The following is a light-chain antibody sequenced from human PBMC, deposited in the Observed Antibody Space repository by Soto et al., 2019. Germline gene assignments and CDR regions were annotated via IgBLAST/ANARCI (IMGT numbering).Light chain of an antibody. J-gene: IGKJ1*01. CDR2: GAS. Sequence: VVITQSPATLSLSPGERATLSCRASQSVSSYLAWYQQKPGQAPRLLIYGASNRATGIPDRFSGSGSGTDFTLTISRLEPEDFAVYYCQQYGSSGTFGQGTKVDIK. CDR1: QSVSSY. CDR3: QQYGSSGT. V-gene: IGKV3-20*01.